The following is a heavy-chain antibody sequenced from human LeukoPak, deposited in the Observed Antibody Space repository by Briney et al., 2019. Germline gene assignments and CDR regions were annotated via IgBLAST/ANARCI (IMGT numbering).Heavy chain of an antibody. Sequence: SETLSLTCTVSGGSISSYYWSWIRQPAGKGLEWIGRIYTSGSTNYNPSLKSRVTMSVDMSKNQFSLKLSSVTAADTAVYYCARDLGGDYYDSSGYYLEIPNNWFDPWGQGTLVTVSS. CDR3: ARDLGGDYYDSSGYYLEIPNNWFDP. V-gene: IGHV4-4*07. J-gene: IGHJ5*02. CDR1: GGSISSYY. CDR2: IYTSGST. D-gene: IGHD3-22*01.